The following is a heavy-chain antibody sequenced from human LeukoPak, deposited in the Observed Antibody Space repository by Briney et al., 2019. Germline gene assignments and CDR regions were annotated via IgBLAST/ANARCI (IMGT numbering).Heavy chain of an antibody. V-gene: IGHV3-30*04. D-gene: IGHD3-16*01. CDR1: GFIFSSYA. CDR3: ARGGRGVWGSLDY. Sequence: GGSLRLSCAASGFIFSSYAIHWVRQAPGKGLEWVAVISYDGSNKYYADSVKGRFTISRDNSKNTLYLQMNSLRAEGTAVYYCARGGRGVWGSLDYWGQGTLVTVSS. CDR2: ISYDGSNK. J-gene: IGHJ4*02.